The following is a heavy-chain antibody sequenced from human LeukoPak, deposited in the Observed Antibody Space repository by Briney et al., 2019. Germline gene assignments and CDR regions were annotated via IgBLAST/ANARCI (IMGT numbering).Heavy chain of an antibody. CDR2: ISSSSSTI. CDR1: GFTFSSYS. CDR3: GAGYYYYYMDV. J-gene: IGHJ6*03. V-gene: IGHV3-48*01. Sequence: GGSLRLSCAASGFTFSSYSMNWVRQAPGKGLEWVSYISSSSSTIYYADSAKGRFTISRDNAKHSLYLQMNTLRAEDTAVYYCGAGYYYYYMDVWGKGTTVTVSS.